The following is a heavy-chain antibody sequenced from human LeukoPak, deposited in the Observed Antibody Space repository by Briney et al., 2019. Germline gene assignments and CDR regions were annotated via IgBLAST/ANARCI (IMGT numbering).Heavy chain of an antibody. CDR2: INHSGST. CDR3: AREVKVLPRSLTYYDFWSGYYNNWFDP. J-gene: IGHJ5*02. D-gene: IGHD3-3*01. CDR1: GGSFSGYY. Sequence: PSETLSLTCAVYGGSFSGYYWSWIRQPPGKGLEWIGEINHSGSTNYNPSLKSRVTISVDTSKNQFSLKLSSVTAADTAVYYCAREVKVLPRSLTYYDFWSGYYNNWFDPWGQGTLVTVSS. V-gene: IGHV4-34*01.